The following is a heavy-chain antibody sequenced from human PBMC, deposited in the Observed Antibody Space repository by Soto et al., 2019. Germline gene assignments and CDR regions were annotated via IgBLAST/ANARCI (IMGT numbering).Heavy chain of an antibody. J-gene: IGHJ4*02. CDR3: ARALYSSSWYSAFNFDY. CDR1: GGSISSSSYY. V-gene: IGHV4-39*01. CDR2: IYYSGST. D-gene: IGHD6-13*01. Sequence: QLQLQESGPGLVKPSETLSLTCTVSGGSISSSSYYWCWIRQPPGKGLEWIGSIYYSGSTYYNPSLKSRVTISVDTSKNQFSLKLSSVTAADTAVYYCARALYSSSWYSAFNFDYWGQGTLVTVSS.